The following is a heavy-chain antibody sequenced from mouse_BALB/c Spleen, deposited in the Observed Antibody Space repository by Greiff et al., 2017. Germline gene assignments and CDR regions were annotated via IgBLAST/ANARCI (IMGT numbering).Heavy chain of an antibody. CDR2: ISSGGSYT. CDR3: ARGGYDGAWFAY. J-gene: IGHJ3*01. V-gene: IGHV5-6*02. D-gene: IGHD2-2*01. CDR1: GFTFSSYG. Sequence: MLVESGGDLVKPGGSLKLSCAASGFTFSSYGMSWVRQTPDKRLEWVATISSGGSYTYYPDSVKGRFTISRDNAKNTLYLQMSSLKSEDTAMYYCARGGYDGAWFAYWGQGTLVTVSA.